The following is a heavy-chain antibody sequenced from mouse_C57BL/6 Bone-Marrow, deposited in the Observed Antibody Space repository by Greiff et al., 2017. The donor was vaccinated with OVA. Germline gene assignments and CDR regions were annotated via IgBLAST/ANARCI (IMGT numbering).Heavy chain of an antibody. CDR1: GFNIKDDY. V-gene: IGHV14-4*01. D-gene: IGHD1-1*01. CDR2: IDPENGDT. J-gene: IGHJ2*01. Sequence: EVQLQQSGAELVRPGASVKLSCTASGFNIKDDYMHWVKQRPEQGLEWIGGIDPENGDTEYASKFQGKATITADTSSNTAYLQLSSLTSEDTAVYYCTTQGGFITTVAGDYWGQGTTLTVSS. CDR3: TTQGGFITTVAGDY.